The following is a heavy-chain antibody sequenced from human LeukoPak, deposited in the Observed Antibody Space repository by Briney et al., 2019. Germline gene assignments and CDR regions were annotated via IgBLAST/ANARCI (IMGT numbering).Heavy chain of an antibody. Sequence: GGSLRLSCAASGFTFDDYAMHWVRQAPGKGLEWVSLISGDGGSTYFADSVKGRFTISRDNSKNSLYLQMNSLRTEDTALYYCAKDLFPGTVATPYFYYYGMDVWGQGTTVTVSS. D-gene: IGHD6-19*01. J-gene: IGHJ6*02. CDR3: AKDLFPGTVATPYFYYYGMDV. CDR2: ISGDGGST. CDR1: GFTFDDYA. V-gene: IGHV3-43*02.